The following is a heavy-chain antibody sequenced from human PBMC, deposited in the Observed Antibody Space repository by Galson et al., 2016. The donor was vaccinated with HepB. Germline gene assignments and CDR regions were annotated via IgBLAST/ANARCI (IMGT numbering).Heavy chain of an antibody. J-gene: IGHJ3*02. CDR1: GYSIRRGGYY. CDR2: TYSSGRT. CDR3: ARNIRGTIGSNDFDAFDI. V-gene: IGHV4-31*03. D-gene: IGHD3-10*01. Sequence: TLSLTCTVSGYSIRRGGYYWSWIRRFPGKGLEYIGYTYSSGRTYYTPSLKGRVSISLDTSKNHFSLNLEYVNAADTAVYFCARNIRGTIGSNDFDAFDIWGQGTMVTVSS.